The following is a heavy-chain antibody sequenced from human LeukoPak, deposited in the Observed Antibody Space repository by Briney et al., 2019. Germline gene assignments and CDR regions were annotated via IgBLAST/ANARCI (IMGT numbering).Heavy chain of an antibody. CDR1: GFTVSSNY. Sequence: GGSLRLSCAASGFTVSSNYMSWVRQAPGKGLEWVSVIYSGGSTYYADSVKGRFTISRDNSKNTLYLQMNSLRAEDTAVYYCAREDGSYYCFGELVTWGQGTLVTVSS. CDR2: IYSGGST. CDR3: AREDGSYYCFGELVT. J-gene: IGHJ5*02. V-gene: IGHV3-53*01. D-gene: IGHD3-10*01.